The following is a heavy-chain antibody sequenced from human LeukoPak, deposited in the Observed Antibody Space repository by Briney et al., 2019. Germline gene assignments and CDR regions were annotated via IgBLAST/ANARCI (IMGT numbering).Heavy chain of an antibody. D-gene: IGHD3-16*01. CDR2: ISSSDTI. J-gene: IGHJ4*02. CDR3: ARDFGEAADY. CDR1: GFTFSSYE. Sequence: PGGSLRLSCVASGFTFSSYEMNWVRQAPGKGLEWVSYISSSDTIYYADSVKGRFSISRDNAKNSLYLQMNSLRAEDTAVYYCARDFGEAADYWGQGTLVTVSS. V-gene: IGHV3-48*03.